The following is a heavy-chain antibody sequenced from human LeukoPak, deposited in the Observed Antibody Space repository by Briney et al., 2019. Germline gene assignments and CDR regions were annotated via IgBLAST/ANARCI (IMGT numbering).Heavy chain of an antibody. CDR3: ARVRSLWEPTRFSGGYYFDY. D-gene: IGHD1-26*01. CDR1: GGSISSGGYY. Sequence: SETLSLTCTVSGGSISSGGYYWSWIRQHPGKGLEWIGYIYYSGSTYYNPSLKSRVTISVDTSKNQFSLKLSSVTAADTAVYYCARVRSLWEPTRFSGGYYFDYWGQGTLVTVSS. CDR2: IYYSGST. J-gene: IGHJ4*02. V-gene: IGHV4-31*03.